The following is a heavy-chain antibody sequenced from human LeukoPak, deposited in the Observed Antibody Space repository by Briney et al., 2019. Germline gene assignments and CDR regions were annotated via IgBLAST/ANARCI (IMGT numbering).Heavy chain of an antibody. V-gene: IGHV4-30-2*01. CDR2: IYHSGST. CDR1: GGSISSGGYY. D-gene: IGHD3-10*01. CDR3: ARDRKSNYGSGSYTFDY. J-gene: IGHJ4*02. Sequence: SETLSLTCTVSGGSISSGGYYWSWIRQPPGKGLEWIGYIYHSGSTYYNPSLKSRVTISVDRSKNQFSLKLSSVTAADTAVYYCARDRKSNYGSGSYTFDYWGQGTLVTVSS.